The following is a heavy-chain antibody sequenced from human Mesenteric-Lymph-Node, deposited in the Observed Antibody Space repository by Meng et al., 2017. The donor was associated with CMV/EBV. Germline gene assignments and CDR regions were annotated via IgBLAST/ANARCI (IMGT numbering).Heavy chain of an antibody. CDR2: VVSDGGVT. CDR1: GFTFSSFF. Sequence: LILSCAASGFTFSSFFMTWFRQAPGKGLVWVSRVVSDGGVTDYADSVKGRFTISRDNVKNTLYLQMDSLRVEDTAIYYCAKDRQQLAWGQGTLVTVSS. D-gene: IGHD6-13*01. J-gene: IGHJ5*02. CDR3: AKDRQQLA. V-gene: IGHV3-74*01.